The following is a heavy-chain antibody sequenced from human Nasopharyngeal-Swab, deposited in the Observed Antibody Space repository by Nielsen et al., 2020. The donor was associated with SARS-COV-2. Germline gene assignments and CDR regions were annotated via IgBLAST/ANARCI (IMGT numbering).Heavy chain of an antibody. CDR1: GFTFSSYW. CDR3: ARQTSNPYYYYYYMDV. V-gene: IGHV3-7*01. Sequence: GGSLRLSCAASGFTFSSYWMSWVRQAPGKGLEWAANIKQDGSEKYYVDSVKGRFTISRDNAKNSLYLQMNSLRAEDTAVYYCARQTSNPYYYYYYMDVWGKGTTVTVSS. J-gene: IGHJ6*03. D-gene: IGHD4-11*01. CDR2: IKQDGSEK.